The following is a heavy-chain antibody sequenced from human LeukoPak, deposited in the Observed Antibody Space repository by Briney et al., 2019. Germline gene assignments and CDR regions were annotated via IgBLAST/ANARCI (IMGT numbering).Heavy chain of an antibody. D-gene: IGHD3-22*01. V-gene: IGHV3-23*01. CDR2: ISNGGGSA. J-gene: IGHJ4*02. CDR1: GFTFSSYP. CDR3: ARDYYDSSGYGY. Sequence: GGSLRLSCAASGFTFSSYPMSWVRQAPGKGLQWVSAISNGGGSAYYADSVKGRITISRDNSKNTLYLQMNSLRAEDTAVYYCARDYYDSSGYGYWGQGTLVTVSS.